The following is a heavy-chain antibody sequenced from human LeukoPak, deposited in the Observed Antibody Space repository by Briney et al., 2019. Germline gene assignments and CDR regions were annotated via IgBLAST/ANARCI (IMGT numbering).Heavy chain of an antibody. D-gene: IGHD4-17*01. V-gene: IGHV3-23*01. CDR2: ISGSGGST. CDR3: AKPLTTVTTGLFSGSDY. J-gene: IGHJ4*02. CDR1: GFTVSSNYA. Sequence: GGSLRLSCAASGFTVSSNYAMSWVRQAPGKGLEWVSVISGSGGSTYYADSVKGRFTISRDNSKNTLYLQMNSLRAEDTAVYYCAKPLTTVTTGLFSGSDYWGQGTLVTVSS.